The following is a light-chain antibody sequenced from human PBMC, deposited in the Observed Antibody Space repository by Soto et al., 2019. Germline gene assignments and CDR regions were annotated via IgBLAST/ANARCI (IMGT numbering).Light chain of an antibody. CDR2: GAS. CDR1: QSVSSN. J-gene: IGKJ2*01. V-gene: IGKV3-15*01. Sequence: EVVLTQSPAPLSLSPGDRATLSCRASQSVSSNLAWYQQKPGQSPRLVIYGASTRATGFPPRFSGSRSGTAFTLTISAGQSEDFAVYYWQQYYNWPPYTFGQGTELDFK. CDR3: QQYYNWPPYT.